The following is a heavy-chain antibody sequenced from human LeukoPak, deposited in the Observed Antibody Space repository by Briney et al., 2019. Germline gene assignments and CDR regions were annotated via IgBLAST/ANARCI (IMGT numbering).Heavy chain of an antibody. CDR1: GGSISSRSYY. CDR3: ARQVYNYGHLPYYFDY. D-gene: IGHD5-18*01. J-gene: IGHJ4*02. V-gene: IGHV4-39*01. CDR2: IYYSGST. Sequence: SETLSLTCTVSGGSISSRSYYWGWIRQPPGKGLEWIGNIYYSGSTYYNASLKSRVTISVDTSENQFSLKLKSVNAADTAVYYCARQVYNYGHLPYYFDYWGQGTLVTVSS.